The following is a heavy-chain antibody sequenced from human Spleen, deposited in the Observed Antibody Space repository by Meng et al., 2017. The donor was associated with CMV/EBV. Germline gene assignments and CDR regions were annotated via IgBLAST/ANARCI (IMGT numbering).Heavy chain of an antibody. CDR2: INPNSGGT. CDR3: ATGRFIDSSSPGGADY. CDR1: GYTFSDYY. V-gene: IGHV1-2*02. Sequence: ASVKVSCKASGYTFSDYYIHWVRQAPGQGLEWMGWINPNSGGTNYAQNFQGRVTMTRDTSISTAYMELSRLRSDDTAVYYCATGRFIDSSSPGGADYWGQGTLVTVSS. J-gene: IGHJ4*02. D-gene: IGHD6-6*01.